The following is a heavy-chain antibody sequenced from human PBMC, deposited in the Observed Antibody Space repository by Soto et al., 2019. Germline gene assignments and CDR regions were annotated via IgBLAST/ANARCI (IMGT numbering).Heavy chain of an antibody. CDR3: TKANWGTYGMDV. J-gene: IGHJ6*02. V-gene: IGHV3-73*01. D-gene: IGHD7-27*01. CDR2: IRSKANSYAT. CDR1: GFTFSGSA. Sequence: PGGSLRLSCAASGFTFSGSAMHWVRQASGKGLEWVGRIRSKANSYATAYAASVKGRFTISRDDSKNTAYLQMNSLKTEDTAVYYCTKANWGTYGMDVWGQGTTVTVSS.